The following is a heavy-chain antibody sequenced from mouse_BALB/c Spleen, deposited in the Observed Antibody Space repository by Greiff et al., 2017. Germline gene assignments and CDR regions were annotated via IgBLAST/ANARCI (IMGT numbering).Heavy chain of an antibody. CDR3: ARDDGYYVDAMDY. V-gene: IGHV5-6-5*01. CDR1: GFTFSSYA. D-gene: IGHD2-3*01. CDR2: ISSGGST. J-gene: IGHJ4*01. Sequence: EVKLMESGGGLVKPGGSLKLSCAASGFTFSSYAMSWVRQTPEKRLECVASISSGGSTYYPDSVKGRFTISRDNARNILYLQMSSLRSEDTAMYYCARDDGYYVDAMDYWGQGTSVTVSS.